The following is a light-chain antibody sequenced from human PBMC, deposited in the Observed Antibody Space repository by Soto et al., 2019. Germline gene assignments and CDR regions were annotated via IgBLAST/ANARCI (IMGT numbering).Light chain of an antibody. CDR1: QSISSNY. V-gene: IGKV3-20*01. CDR3: QQYGYPQLT. Sequence: IVLTQSPGTLSLSPGETVTLSCRASQSISSNYVAWFQHKPGQAPRLLIYGASSRAPGIPERFSGSGSGTDFSLTINRLEPEDSAVFYCQQYGYPQLTFGGGTKVEIK. CDR2: GAS. J-gene: IGKJ4*01.